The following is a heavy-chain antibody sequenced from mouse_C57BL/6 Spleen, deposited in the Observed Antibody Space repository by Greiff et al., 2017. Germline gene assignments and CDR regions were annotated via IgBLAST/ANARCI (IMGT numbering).Heavy chain of an antibody. V-gene: IGHV1-26*01. D-gene: IGHD1-2*01. CDR3: AREGGSFGFDY. J-gene: IGHJ2*01. CDR2: INPNNGGT. Sequence: VQLQQSGPELVKPGASVKISCKASGYTFTDYYMNWVKQSHGKSLEWIGDINPNNGGTSYNQKFKGKATLTVDKSSSTAYMELRSLTSEDSAVYYCAREGGSFGFDYWGQGTTLTVSS. CDR1: GYTFTDYY.